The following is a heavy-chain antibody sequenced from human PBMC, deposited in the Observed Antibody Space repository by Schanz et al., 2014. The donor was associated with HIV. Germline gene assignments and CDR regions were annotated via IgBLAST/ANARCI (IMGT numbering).Heavy chain of an antibody. Sequence: EVQLVESGGGLEQPGGSLRLSCEASGFTLSSYSMNWVRQAPGKGLEWVSVISGSGGSTYYADSVKGRFTISRDNSKNTLYLQMNGLRAEDTAVYYCAKSPGVAVVITTLDYWGQGALVTVSS. V-gene: IGHV3-23*04. CDR1: GFTLSSYS. CDR3: AKSPGVAVVITTLDY. CDR2: ISGSGGST. D-gene: IGHD3-22*01. J-gene: IGHJ4*02.